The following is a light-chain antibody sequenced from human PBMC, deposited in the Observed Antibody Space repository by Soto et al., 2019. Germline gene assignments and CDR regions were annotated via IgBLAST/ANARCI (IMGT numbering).Light chain of an antibody. V-gene: IGKV1-27*01. Sequence: DIQLTQSPSSLSASLGDRVTLTCRASQGVSNYLAWYQQKPGKVPKLLIYAASNMQSGVPSRFSGSGSGTDFTLTISSLEPEDVATYYCQKYNSGPRTFGQGTKVEIK. CDR3: QKYNSGPRT. CDR2: AAS. CDR1: QGVSNY. J-gene: IGKJ1*01.